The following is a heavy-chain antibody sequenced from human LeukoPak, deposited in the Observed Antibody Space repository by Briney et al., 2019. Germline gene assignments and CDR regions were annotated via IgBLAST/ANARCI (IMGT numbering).Heavy chain of an antibody. CDR1: GFTFSSYE. CDR3: AELGITMIGGV. D-gene: IGHD3-10*02. J-gene: IGHJ6*02. V-gene: IGHV3-48*03. Sequence: PGGSLRLSCAASGFTFSSYEMNWVRQAPGKGLEWVSYISSSGSTIYYADSVKGRFTISRDNAKNSLYLQMNSLRAEDTAVSYCAELGITMIGGVWGQGTTVTISS. CDR2: ISSSGSTI.